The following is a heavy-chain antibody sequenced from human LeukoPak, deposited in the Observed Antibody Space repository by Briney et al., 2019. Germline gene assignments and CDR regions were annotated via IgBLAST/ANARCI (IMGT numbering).Heavy chain of an antibody. D-gene: IGHD6-13*01. CDR1: GGSFSGYY. CDR3: AREGIAAAGYYFDY. V-gene: IGHV4-34*01. Sequence: PSETLSLTCAVYGGSFSGYYWSWIRQPPGKGLEWIGEINHSGSTNYNPSLKSRVTISVDTSKNQFSLKLGSVTAADTAVYYCAREGIAAAGYYFDYWGQGTLVTVSS. J-gene: IGHJ4*02. CDR2: INHSGST.